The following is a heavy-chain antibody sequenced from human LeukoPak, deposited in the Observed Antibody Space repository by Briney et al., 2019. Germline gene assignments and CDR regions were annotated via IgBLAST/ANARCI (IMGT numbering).Heavy chain of an antibody. V-gene: IGHV4-39*01. J-gene: IGHJ4*02. Sequence: SETLSLTCTVSGGSISSSSYYWGWIRQPPGTGLEWIGSIYYSGSTYYNPSLKSRVTISVDTSKNQFSLKLSSVTAADTAVYYCARGYYDFWSGYHHKFDYWGQGTLVTVSS. CDR2: IYYSGST. D-gene: IGHD3-3*01. CDR1: GGSISSSSYY. CDR3: ARGYYDFWSGYHHKFDY.